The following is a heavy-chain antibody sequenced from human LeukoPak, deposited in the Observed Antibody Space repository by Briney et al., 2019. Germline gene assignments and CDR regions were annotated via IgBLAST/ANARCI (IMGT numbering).Heavy chain of an antibody. CDR3: ARAYGGNPFDY. J-gene: IGHJ4*02. CDR2: TSSSSDPI. D-gene: IGHD4-23*01. CDR1: GFTFSSYS. Sequence: PGGSLRLSCAASGFTFSSYSMNWVRQAPGKGLEWVSYTSSSSDPIYYADSVKGRFTMSRDSGKNSLYLKMNSLRAEDTAVYYCARAYGGNPFDYWGQGTLVTVSS. V-gene: IGHV3-48*01.